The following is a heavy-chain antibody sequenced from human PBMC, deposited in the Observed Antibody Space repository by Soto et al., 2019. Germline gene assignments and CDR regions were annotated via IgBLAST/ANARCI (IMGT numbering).Heavy chain of an antibody. CDR3: ARGKDGRRAGTYFFDMDV. V-gene: IGHV3-7*01. CDR2: IRQDGTEK. Sequence: EEQLVESGGGLVQPGGSLRLSCAASGFSFRDYWMTWVRQAPGKGLDRVSNIRQDGTEKYYLDSLKGRFTISRDNAKNSVHILMNSLRAEDTAVYYCARGKDGRRAGTYFFDMDVWGKGTTVTVSS. D-gene: IGHD1-1*01. J-gene: IGHJ6*03. CDR1: GFSFRDYW.